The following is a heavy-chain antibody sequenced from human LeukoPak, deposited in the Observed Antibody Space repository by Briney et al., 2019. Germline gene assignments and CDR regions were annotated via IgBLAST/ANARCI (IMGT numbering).Heavy chain of an antibody. Sequence: SETLSLTCTVSGGSISSSSYYWGWIRQPPGTGLEWIGYIHHSGSTYYNPSLKSRVIISVDTSKNQFSLKLNSVTAADTAVYYCATYGSGSYRFDPWGQGTLVTVSS. J-gene: IGHJ5*02. CDR3: ATYGSGSYRFDP. CDR1: GGSISSSSYY. D-gene: IGHD3-10*01. V-gene: IGHV4-31*03. CDR2: IHHSGST.